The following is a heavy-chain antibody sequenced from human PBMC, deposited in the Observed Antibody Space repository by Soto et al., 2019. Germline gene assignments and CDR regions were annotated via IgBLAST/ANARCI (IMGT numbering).Heavy chain of an antibody. V-gene: IGHV3-9*01. CDR3: AKGRGGEQWLVQLFDY. D-gene: IGHD6-19*01. Sequence: VQLVESGGGLVQPGRSLRLSCAASGFTFDDYAMHWVRQAPGKGLEWVSGISWNSGSIGYADSVKGRFTISRDNAKNSLYLQMNSLRAEDTALYYCAKGRGGEQWLVQLFDYWGQGTLVTVSS. J-gene: IGHJ4*02. CDR2: ISWNSGSI. CDR1: GFTFDDYA.